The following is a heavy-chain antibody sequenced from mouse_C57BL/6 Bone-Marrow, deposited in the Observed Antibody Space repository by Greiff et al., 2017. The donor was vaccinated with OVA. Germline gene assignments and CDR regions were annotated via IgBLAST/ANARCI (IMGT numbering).Heavy chain of an antibody. J-gene: IGHJ1*03. CDR3: ARRANWDGYFDV. CDR2: IWWDDDK. Sequence: QVQLKVSGPGILQPSQTLSLTCSFSGFSLSTFGMGVGWIRQPSGKGLEWLAHIWWDDDKYYNPALKSRLTSSKDTSKNQVFLKIASVDTADTATYYCARRANWDGYFDVWGTGTTVTVSS. D-gene: IGHD4-1*01. CDR1: GFSLSTFGMG. V-gene: IGHV8-8*01.